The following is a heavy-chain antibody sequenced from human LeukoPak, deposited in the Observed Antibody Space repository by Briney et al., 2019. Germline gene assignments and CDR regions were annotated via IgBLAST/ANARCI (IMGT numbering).Heavy chain of an antibody. V-gene: IGHV3-74*01. CDR1: GFTFTTYW. Sequence: GGSLRLSCAASGFTFTTYWMHWVRQAPGKGLVWVSHINSDGSITSYADSVKGRFTISRDNAKNTLYLQMNSLRAEDTAVYYCARDNSPGWFGPWGQGILVTVSS. CDR2: INSDGSIT. J-gene: IGHJ5*02. D-gene: IGHD2/OR15-2a*01. CDR3: ARDNSPGWFGP.